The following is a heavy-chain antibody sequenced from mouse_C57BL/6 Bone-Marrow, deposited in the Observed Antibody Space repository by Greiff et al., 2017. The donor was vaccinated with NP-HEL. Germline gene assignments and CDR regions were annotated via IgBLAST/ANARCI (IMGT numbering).Heavy chain of an antibody. V-gene: IGHV1-55*01. D-gene: IGHD1-1*01. Sequence: QVQLQQPGAELVKPGASVKLSCKASGYTFTSYWITWVKQRPGQGLEWIGDIYPGSGSTNYNAKFKSKATLTVDTSSSTAYMQLSSLTSEDSAVYYCARQFIYYYGSSYYFDYWGQGTTLTVSS. J-gene: IGHJ2*01. CDR3: ARQFIYYYGSSYYFDY. CDR1: GYTFTSYW. CDR2: IYPGSGST.